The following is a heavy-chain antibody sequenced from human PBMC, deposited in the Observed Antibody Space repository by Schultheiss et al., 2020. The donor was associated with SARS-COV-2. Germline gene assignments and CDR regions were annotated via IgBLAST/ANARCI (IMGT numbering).Heavy chain of an antibody. Sequence: SETLSLTCTVSGGSISSYYWSWIRQPPGKGLEWIGYIYYSGSTNYNPSLKSRVTISVDTSKNRFSLKLSSVTAADTAVYYCARHRLGFLEWSSFDYWGQGTLVTVSS. CDR2: IYYSGST. D-gene: IGHD3-3*01. CDR3: ARHRLGFLEWSSFDY. CDR1: GGSISSYY. J-gene: IGHJ4*02. V-gene: IGHV4-59*08.